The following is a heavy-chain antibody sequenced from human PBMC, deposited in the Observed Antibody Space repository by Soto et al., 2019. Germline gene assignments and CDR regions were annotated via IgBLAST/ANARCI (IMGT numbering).Heavy chain of an antibody. D-gene: IGHD6-25*01. CDR1: GDSVSTRDW. J-gene: IGHJ3*01. CDR2: ISHNDLK. Sequence: SETLSLTCAVSGDSVSTRDWWAWVRQPPGKRPEWIGEISHNDLKNYHPFLKTRLSFSISRDRSSLQFSLSLRSVNAKDKAVYLCARRTSSGAIAAWGQGKMVT. CDR3: ARRTSSGAIAA. V-gene: IGHV4-4*02.